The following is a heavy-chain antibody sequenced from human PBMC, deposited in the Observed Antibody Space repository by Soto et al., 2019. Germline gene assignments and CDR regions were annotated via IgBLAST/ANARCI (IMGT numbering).Heavy chain of an antibody. CDR1: GFTFSSYA. Sequence: GGSIRISCAASGFTFSSYAMSWVRQAPGKGLEWVSAISGSGGSTYYADSVKGRFTISRDNAKNSLYLQMNSLRAEDTAVYYCARGGGTFDYWGQGTLVTVSS. CDR3: ARGGGTFDY. V-gene: IGHV3-23*01. D-gene: IGHD3-10*01. J-gene: IGHJ4*02. CDR2: ISGSGGST.